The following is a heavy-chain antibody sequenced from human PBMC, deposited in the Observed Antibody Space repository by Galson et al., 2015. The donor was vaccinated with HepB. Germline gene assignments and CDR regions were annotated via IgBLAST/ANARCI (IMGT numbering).Heavy chain of an antibody. Sequence: SVKVSCKASGYTFTSYAMHWVRQAPGQRLEWMGWINAGNGNTKYSQKFQGRVTITRDTSASTAYMELSSLRSEDTAVYYCAREIRAYDFWSGKTDYYGMDVWGQGTTVTVSS. J-gene: IGHJ6*02. CDR2: INAGNGNT. CDR3: AREIRAYDFWSGKTDYYGMDV. D-gene: IGHD3-3*01. CDR1: GYTFTSYA. V-gene: IGHV1-3*01.